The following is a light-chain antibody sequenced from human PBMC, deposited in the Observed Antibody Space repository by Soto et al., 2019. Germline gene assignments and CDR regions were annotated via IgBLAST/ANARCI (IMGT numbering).Light chain of an antibody. CDR3: QQYFSTPQT. Sequence: DIVMTQSPDSLAVSLGERASINCKSSQSLLYSSNNQNYLAWYQQKPGQPPELLIYWASTRQSGVPDRFSGSGSGTDFTLTISSLQAEDVAVYYCQQYFSTPQTFGQGTNLEIK. CDR2: WAS. V-gene: IGKV4-1*01. CDR1: QSLLYSSNNQNY. J-gene: IGKJ2*01.